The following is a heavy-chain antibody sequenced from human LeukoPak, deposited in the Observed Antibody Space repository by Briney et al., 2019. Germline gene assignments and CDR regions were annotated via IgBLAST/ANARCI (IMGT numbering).Heavy chain of an antibody. D-gene: IGHD3-9*01. CDR1: GSTFSSYV. CDR2: IYSGGST. Sequence: GGSLRLSCAASGSTFSSYVMTWVRQAPGKGLEWVSVIYSGGSTYYADSVKGRFTISRDNSKNTLYLQMNSLRAEDTAVYYCARKRYDILTGGGAFDIWGQGTMVTVSS. J-gene: IGHJ3*02. CDR3: ARKRYDILTGGGAFDI. V-gene: IGHV3-53*01.